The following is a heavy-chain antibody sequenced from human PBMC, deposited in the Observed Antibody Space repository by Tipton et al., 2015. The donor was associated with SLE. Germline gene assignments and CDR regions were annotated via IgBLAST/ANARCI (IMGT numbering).Heavy chain of an antibody. CDR3: ARDLSAVVVPAGTEGGY. CDR2: IYYSGST. CDR1: GGSISSYY. V-gene: IGHV4-59*01. J-gene: IGHJ4*02. D-gene: IGHD2-2*01. Sequence: TLSLTCTVSGGSISSYYWSWIRQPPGKGLEWIGYIYYSGSTNYNPSLKSRVTISVDTSKNQFSLKLSSVTAADTAVYYCARDLSAVVVPAGTEGGYWGQGTLVTVSS.